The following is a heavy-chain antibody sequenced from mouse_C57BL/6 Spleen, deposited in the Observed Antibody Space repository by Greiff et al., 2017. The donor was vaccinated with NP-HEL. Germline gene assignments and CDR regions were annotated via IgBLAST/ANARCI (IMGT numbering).Heavy chain of an antibody. J-gene: IGHJ2*01. CDR1: GYTFTSYW. D-gene: IGHD1-1*01. Sequence: VQLQQPGTELVKPGASVKLSCKASGYTFTSYWMHWVKQRPGQGLEWIGNINPSNGGTNYNEKFKSKATLTVDKSSSTAYMQLSSLTSEDSAVYYCARRGRYYYGSSYYFDYWGQGTTLTVSS. CDR3: ARRGRYYYGSSYYFDY. V-gene: IGHV1-53*01. CDR2: INPSNGGT.